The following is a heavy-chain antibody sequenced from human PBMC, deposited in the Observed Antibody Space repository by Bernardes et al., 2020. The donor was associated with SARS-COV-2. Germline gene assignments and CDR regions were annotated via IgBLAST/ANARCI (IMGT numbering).Heavy chain of an antibody. D-gene: IGHD5-18*01. CDR2: ISTGGSTK. CDR1: GFTFSSSV. CDR3: AREYTYGFDS. Sequence: GGSLRLSCAASGFTFSSSVMNWVRQAPGKGLEWLSYISTGGSTKYYADSVKGRFTISRDNAKNSLYLQMNSLRGEDTAVYYCAREYTYGFDSWGHGTLVTVSS. V-gene: IGHV3-48*03. J-gene: IGHJ4*01.